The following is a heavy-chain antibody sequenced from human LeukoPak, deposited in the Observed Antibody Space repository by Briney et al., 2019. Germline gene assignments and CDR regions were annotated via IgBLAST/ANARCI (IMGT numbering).Heavy chain of an antibody. V-gene: IGHV4-34*01. CDR3: ARGFIVGPYWSIGHFDY. J-gene: IGHJ4*02. D-gene: IGHD1-26*01. CDR2: INHSGRT. Sequence: PSETLSLTCAVYGGSFSGYYWSWIRQPPGKGLEGIGEINHSGRTNYNPSLTSRVTISVDTSKNQFSLKLSSVTATDTAVYYCARGFIVGPYWSIGHFDYWGQGTLVTVSS. CDR1: GGSFSGYY.